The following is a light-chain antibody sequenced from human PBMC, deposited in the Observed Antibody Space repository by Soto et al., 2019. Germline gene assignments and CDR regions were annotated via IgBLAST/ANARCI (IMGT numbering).Light chain of an antibody. CDR3: QSYDSSLSGSTV. V-gene: IGLV1-40*01. J-gene: IGLJ2*01. Sequence: QSVLTQPPSVSGAPGQRVTISCTGSSSNIGAGYDVHWYQQLPVTAPKLLIYGNSNRPSGVPDRFSGSKSGTSASLAITGLQAEDEADYYCQSYDSSLSGSTVFGGGTKLTV. CDR2: GNS. CDR1: SSNIGAGYD.